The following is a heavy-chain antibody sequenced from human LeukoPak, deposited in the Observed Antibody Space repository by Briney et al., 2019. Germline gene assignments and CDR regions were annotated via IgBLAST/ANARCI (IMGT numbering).Heavy chain of an antibody. J-gene: IGHJ5*02. V-gene: IGHV3-30*03. CDR2: ISYDGSNK. CDR1: GFTFSSYG. Sequence: SGGSLRLSCAASGFTFSSYGMHWVRQAPGKGLEWVAVISYDGSNKYYADSVKGRFTISRDNAKNSLYLQMNSLRAEDTAVYYCASYGGHPSRFDPWGPGTLVTVSS. CDR3: ASYGGHPSRFDP. D-gene: IGHD4-23*01.